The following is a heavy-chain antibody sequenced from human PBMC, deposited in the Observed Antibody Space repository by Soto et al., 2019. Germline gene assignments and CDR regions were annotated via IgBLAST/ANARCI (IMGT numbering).Heavy chain of an antibody. J-gene: IGHJ6*02. CDR2: IYYSGST. Sequence: TSETLSLTCTVSGGSISSGDYYWSWIRQPPGKGLEWIGYIYYSGSTYYNPSLKSRVTISVDTSKNQFSLKLSSVTAADTAVYYCARRIAARPRYYYGMDVWGQGTTVTVSS. V-gene: IGHV4-30-4*01. CDR1: GGSISSGDYY. CDR3: ARRIAARPRYYYGMDV. D-gene: IGHD6-6*01.